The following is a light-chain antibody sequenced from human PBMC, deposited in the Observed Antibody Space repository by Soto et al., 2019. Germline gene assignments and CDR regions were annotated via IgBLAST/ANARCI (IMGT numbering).Light chain of an antibody. CDR3: QESYSTPYT. CDR2: AAS. CDR1: QSISTY. V-gene: IGKV1-39*01. J-gene: IGKJ2*01. Sequence: DIQMTQSPSSLSASLGDRVTITCRASQSISTYLNWYQQKPGKAPKLLIYAASSLQSGVPSRFSRSGAWADFTLTISSLQPEDFATYFCQESYSTPYTFGLGTKVDIK.